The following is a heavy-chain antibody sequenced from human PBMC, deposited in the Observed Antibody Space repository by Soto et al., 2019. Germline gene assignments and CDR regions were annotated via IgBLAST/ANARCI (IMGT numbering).Heavy chain of an antibody. V-gene: IGHV1-46*01. Sequence: ASVKVSGTASGYTFTSYYMHWVRQAPGQGLEWMGIINPSGGSTSYAQKFQGRVTISVDASKSQFSLKLNSVTTADTAVYYCARDGREASGMDVWGQGTKVTVSS. CDR2: INPSGGST. CDR3: ARDGREASGMDV. J-gene: IGHJ6*02. CDR1: GYTFTSYY. D-gene: IGHD1-26*01.